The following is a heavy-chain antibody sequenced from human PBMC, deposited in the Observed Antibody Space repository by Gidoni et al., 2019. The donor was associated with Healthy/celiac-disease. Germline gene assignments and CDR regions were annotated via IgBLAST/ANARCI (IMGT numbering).Heavy chain of an antibody. CDR1: GGSISSYY. Sequence: QVQLQESGPGLVTPSETLSLNCPVSGGSISSYYWSWIRQPPGKGLEWIGYIYYSGSTNYNPSLKSRVTISVDTSKNQFSLKLSSVTAADTAVYYYARLVDTAMVSDYWGQGTLVTVSS. CDR3: ARLVDTAMVSDY. J-gene: IGHJ4*02. V-gene: IGHV4-59*01. D-gene: IGHD5-18*01. CDR2: IYYSGST.